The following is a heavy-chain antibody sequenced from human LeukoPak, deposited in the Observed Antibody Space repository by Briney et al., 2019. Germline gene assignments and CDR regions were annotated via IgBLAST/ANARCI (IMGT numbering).Heavy chain of an antibody. Sequence: VSVTVSCKASGYTFTSCDINWVRQATGQGLEWMGWMSPNSGNTGYGQSFQGRITMTRDISIGTAYMELSNLTSEDTAIYYCTRGSSGRRDNWGQGTLVTVSA. V-gene: IGHV1-8*01. J-gene: IGHJ4*02. D-gene: IGHD6-19*01. CDR1: GYTFTSCD. CDR2: MSPNSGNT. CDR3: TRGSSGRRDN.